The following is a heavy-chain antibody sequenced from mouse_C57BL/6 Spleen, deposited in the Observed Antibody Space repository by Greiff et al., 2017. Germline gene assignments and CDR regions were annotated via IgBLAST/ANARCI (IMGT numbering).Heavy chain of an antibody. CDR2: IYPGSGNT. J-gene: IGHJ3*01. CDR3: AGDDYDWFAY. V-gene: IGHV1-66*01. Sequence: QVQLQQSGPELVKPGASVKISCKASGYSFTSYYIHWVKQRPGQGLEWIGWIYPGSGNTKYNEKFKGKATLTADTSSSTAYMQLSSLTSEDSAVYYCAGDDYDWFAYWGQGTLVTVSA. CDR1: GYSFTSYY. D-gene: IGHD2-4*01.